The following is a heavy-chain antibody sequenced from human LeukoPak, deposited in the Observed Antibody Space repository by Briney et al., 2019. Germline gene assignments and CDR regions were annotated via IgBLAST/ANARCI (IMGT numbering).Heavy chain of an antibody. CDR3: AKDWGVGGGYRLWGPYYYYYGMDV. J-gene: IGHJ6*02. D-gene: IGHD5-18*01. CDR2: ISGSSGST. V-gene: IGHV3-23*01. CDR1: GFTFSSYA. Sequence: PGGSLRLSCAASGFTFSSYAMSWVRQAPGKGLEWVSAISGSSGSTYYADSVKGRFTISRDNSKNTLYLQMNSLRAEDTAVYYCAKDWGVGGGYRLWGPYYYYYGMDVWGQGTTVTVSS.